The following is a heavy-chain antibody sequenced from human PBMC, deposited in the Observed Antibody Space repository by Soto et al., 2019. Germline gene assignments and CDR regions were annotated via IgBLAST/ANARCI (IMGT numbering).Heavy chain of an antibody. CDR1: GTSIRSSSYY. J-gene: IGHJ4*02. CDR2: IYYSGST. V-gene: IGHV4-39*05. Sequence: TPSLTSSTSGTSIRSSSYYWGWIRQPPGKGLEWIGSIYYSGSTYYNPSLKSRVTISVDTSKNQFSLKLSSVTAADTAVYYCPYYYDSSGLFNNYWGQGTLVTVSS. CDR3: PYYYDSSGLFNNY. D-gene: IGHD3-22*01.